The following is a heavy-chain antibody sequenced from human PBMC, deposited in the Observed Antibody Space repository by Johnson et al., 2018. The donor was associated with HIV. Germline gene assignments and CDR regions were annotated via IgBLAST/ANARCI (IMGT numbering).Heavy chain of an antibody. J-gene: IGHJ3*02. D-gene: IGHD4-23*01. CDR1: GLSFSNFG. Sequence: QVQLVESGGGVVQPGKSLTLSCVGSGLSFSNFGIHWVRQAPGKGPEWVAVISFDGNLNKYADSVKGRFTISRDNSKNTLYLQMTRLRVEDTAFYYCARERISGNSGAGALDIWGQGTMVTVSS. V-gene: IGHV3-33*08. CDR2: ISFDGNLN. CDR3: ARERISGNSGAGALDI.